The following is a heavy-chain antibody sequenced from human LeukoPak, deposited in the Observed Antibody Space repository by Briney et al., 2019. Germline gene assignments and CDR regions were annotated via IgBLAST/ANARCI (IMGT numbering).Heavy chain of an antibody. CDR3: AGESFDF. CDR2: ISKDGSMK. V-gene: IGHV3-30*04. J-gene: IGHJ3*01. Sequence: GGSLRLSCAASGFSFSNYAMDWVRQAPGKGLEWVAVISKDGSMKYYSDSVKGRFTVSRDNSIHTLYLEMNSLKTEDTAVYYCAGESFDFWSQGTMVTVSS. CDR1: GFSFSNYA.